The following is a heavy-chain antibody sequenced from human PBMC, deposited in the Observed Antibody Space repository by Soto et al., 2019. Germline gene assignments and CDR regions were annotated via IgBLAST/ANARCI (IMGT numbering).Heavy chain of an antibody. CDR2: IGGSGENT. V-gene: IGHV3-23*01. Sequence: EVQLLESGGGSVQPGGSLRLSCADSEFPFSNYALKWVRHAPGKGLEWVSTIGGSGENTYYADSVKGRFTISRDNSKNTLYLQMNSLRAEDTSLYYCAEKYYGSGECMDVWGKGTTVTVSS. J-gene: IGHJ6*03. D-gene: IGHD3-10*01. CDR1: EFPFSNYA. CDR3: AEKYYGSGECMDV.